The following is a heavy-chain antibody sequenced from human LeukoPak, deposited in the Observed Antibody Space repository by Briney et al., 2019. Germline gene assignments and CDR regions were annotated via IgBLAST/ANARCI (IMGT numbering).Heavy chain of an antibody. V-gene: IGHV1-24*01. Sequence: ASVKVSCKISGYSLSDLSIHWVREAPGEGLEWMGGFDSENNKMVYSQKFQGRVTMTRDTSISTAYMELSRLTSDDTAVYYCAREPVDTPMVTSFDYWGQGTLVTVSS. CDR2: FDSENNKM. CDR1: GYSLSDLS. J-gene: IGHJ4*02. CDR3: AREPVDTPMVTSFDY. D-gene: IGHD5-18*01.